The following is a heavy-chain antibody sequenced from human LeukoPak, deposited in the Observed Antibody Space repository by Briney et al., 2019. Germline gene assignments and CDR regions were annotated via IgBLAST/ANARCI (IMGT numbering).Heavy chain of an antibody. J-gene: IGHJ5*02. CDR2: IYDGGST. Sequence: SETLSLTCIVSGGSISSYYWSWIRQPAGKTLEWIGRIYDGGSTNYNPSLKSRVTMSVDTSKNQISLKLKSATAADTAVYYCARDSGTSGEVKFDPWGQGALVTVSS. CDR1: GGSISSYY. CDR3: ARDSGTSGEVKFDP. D-gene: IGHD3-10*01. V-gene: IGHV4-4*07.